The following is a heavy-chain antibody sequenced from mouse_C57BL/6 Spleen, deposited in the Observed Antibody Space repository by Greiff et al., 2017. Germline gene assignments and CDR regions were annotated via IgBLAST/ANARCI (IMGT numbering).Heavy chain of an antibody. V-gene: IGHV14-4*01. CDR2: IDPENGDT. Sequence: EVQGVESGAELVRPGASVKLSCTASGFNIKDDYMHWVKQRPEQGLEWIGWIDPENGDTEYASKFQGKATITADTSSNTAYLQLSSLTSEDTAVYYCVHYSNVGFAYWGQGTLVTVSA. CDR1: GFNIKDDY. CDR3: VHYSNVGFAY. J-gene: IGHJ3*01. D-gene: IGHD2-5*01.